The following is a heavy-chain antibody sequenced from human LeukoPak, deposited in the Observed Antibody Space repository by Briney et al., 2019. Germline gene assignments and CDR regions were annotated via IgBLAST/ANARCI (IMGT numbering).Heavy chain of an antibody. CDR3: AKDLSLGGSGCPDY. J-gene: IGHJ4*02. CDR1: GFTFSSYG. Sequence: GRSLRLSCAASGFTFSSYGMHWVRQAPGKGLEWVAVISYDGSNKYYADSVKGRFTISRDNSKNTLYLQMNSLRAEDTAVYYCAKDLSLGGSGCPDYWGRGTLVTVSS. CDR2: ISYDGSNK. V-gene: IGHV3-30*18. D-gene: IGHD6-19*01.